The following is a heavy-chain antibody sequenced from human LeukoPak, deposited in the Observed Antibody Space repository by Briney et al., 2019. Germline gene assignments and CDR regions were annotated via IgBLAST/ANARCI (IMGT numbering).Heavy chain of an antibody. V-gene: IGHV3-23*01. CDR1: GFTFSNYA. CDR2: ISGSGGST. CDR3: ARFSKTTLSAFDI. J-gene: IGHJ3*02. D-gene: IGHD4-11*01. Sequence: GGSLRLSCAASGFTFSNYAMSWVCQAPGKGLEWVSTISGSGGSTYYADSVKGRFTISRDNSKNTLYLQMNSLRAEDTAVYYCARFSKTTLSAFDIWGQGTLVTVSS.